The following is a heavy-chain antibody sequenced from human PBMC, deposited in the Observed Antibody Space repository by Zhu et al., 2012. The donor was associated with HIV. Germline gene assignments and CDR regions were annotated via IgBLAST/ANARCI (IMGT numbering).Heavy chain of an antibody. J-gene: IGHJ4*02. CDR2: IYHSGTT. Sequence: QVQLQESGPRLVKPSETLPLTCTVSGYSITSTYYWGWVRQSLEKGLEWIGSIYHSGTTYYNPSLKGRVTISVDTSKNQFSLKLSSVTAADTAVYYCARVHYGDYPHFDYWGQGTLVTVSS. D-gene: IGHD4-17*01. CDR1: GYSITSTYY. CDR3: ARVHYGDYPHFDY. V-gene: IGHV4-38-2*02.